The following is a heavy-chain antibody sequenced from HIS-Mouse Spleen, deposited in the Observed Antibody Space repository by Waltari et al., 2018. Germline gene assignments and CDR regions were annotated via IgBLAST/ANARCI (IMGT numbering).Heavy chain of an antibody. CDR1: GYTFTSYD. J-gene: IGHJ4*02. CDR2: RNPNSGKP. V-gene: IGHV1-8*01. D-gene: IGHD4-4*01. Sequence: QVQLVQSGAEVKKPGASVKVSCKASGYTFTSYDINWVRQATGQGLEWMGWRNPNSGKPGYEQKFQVRVTMTRNTSISTAYMELSSLRSEDTAVYYCARGHDYSNYFDYWGQGTLVTVSS. CDR3: ARGHDYSNYFDY.